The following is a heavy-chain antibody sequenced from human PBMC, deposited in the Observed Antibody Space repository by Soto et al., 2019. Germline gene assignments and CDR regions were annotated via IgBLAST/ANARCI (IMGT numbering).Heavy chain of an antibody. D-gene: IGHD1-26*01. CDR1: GFTFSSYW. CDR3: ARSPEVGAQGGDAFDI. J-gene: IGHJ3*02. Sequence: QSEGSLRLSCAASGFTFSSYWMSWVRQAPGKGLEWVANIKQDGSEKYYVDSVKGRFTISRDNAKNSLYLQMNSLRAEDTAVYYCARSPEVGAQGGDAFDIWGQGTMVTVSS. V-gene: IGHV3-7*03. CDR2: IKQDGSEK.